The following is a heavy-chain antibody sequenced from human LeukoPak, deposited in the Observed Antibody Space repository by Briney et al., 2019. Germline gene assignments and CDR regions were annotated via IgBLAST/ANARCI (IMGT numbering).Heavy chain of an antibody. CDR1: GFTFSSYA. CDR2: ISGSCGST. CDR3: AKGADYGSVFDY. V-gene: IGHV3-23*01. D-gene: IGHD3-10*01. Sequence: AGGSLRLSCAASGFTFSSYAMRWVRQAPGKGLEWVSAISGSCGSTYYADSVKGRFTISRDNSKNTLYLQMNSLRAEDTAVYYCAKGADYGSVFDYWGQGTLVTVSS. J-gene: IGHJ4*02.